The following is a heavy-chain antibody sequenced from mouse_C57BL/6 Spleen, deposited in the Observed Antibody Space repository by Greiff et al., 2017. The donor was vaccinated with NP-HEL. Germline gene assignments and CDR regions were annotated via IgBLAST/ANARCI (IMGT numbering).Heavy chain of an antibody. CDR2: INPYNGGT. V-gene: IGHV1-19*01. CDR3: ARMAYDDAMDY. D-gene: IGHD2-12*01. Sequence: EVQLQQSGPVLVKPGASVKMSCKASGYTFTDYYMNWVKQSHGKRLEWIGVINPYNGGTSYNQKFKGKATLTVDTSSSTAYMELNSLTSEDSAVYYCARMAYDDAMDYWGQGTSGTVSS. CDR1: GYTFTDYY. J-gene: IGHJ4*01.